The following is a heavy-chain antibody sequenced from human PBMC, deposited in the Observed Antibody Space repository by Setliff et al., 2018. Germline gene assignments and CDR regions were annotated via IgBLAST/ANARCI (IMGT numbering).Heavy chain of an antibody. V-gene: IGHV6-1*01. J-gene: IGHJ4*02. CDR2: AYYRSQWSS. D-gene: IGHD5-18*01. Sequence: SQTLSLTCAISGDSVSSTSATWNWIRQSPSRGLEWLGRAYYRSQWSSVYALSVKSRIAINPDTSKNQISLHLSSVTPDDTAVYYCAKGSYSYGLWGQGTLVTVSS. CDR3: AKGSYSYGL. CDR1: GDSVSSTSAT.